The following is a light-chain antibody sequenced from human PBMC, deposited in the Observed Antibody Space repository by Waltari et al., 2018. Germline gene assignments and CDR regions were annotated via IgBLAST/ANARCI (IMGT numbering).Light chain of an antibody. J-gene: IGLJ2*01. CDR3: QSFSNMLGGGVV. CDR1: SSNIGNNV. V-gene: IGLV1-44*01. Sequence: QSVLTQPPSASGTPGQAVTIPCSCSSSNIGNNVVNWYRLVPGTTPQSHVYRNDQRPSGVPDRFTGSKSGCSACLAITGLRAGDEGDLIRQSFSNMLGGGVVFGGGTRLGVL. CDR2: RND.